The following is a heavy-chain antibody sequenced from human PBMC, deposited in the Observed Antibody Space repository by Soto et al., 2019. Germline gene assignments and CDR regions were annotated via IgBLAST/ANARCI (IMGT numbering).Heavy chain of an antibody. CDR1: GFTFSSYV. J-gene: IGHJ4*02. D-gene: IGHD2-2*02. Sequence: GGSLRLSCEASGFTFSSYVMTWVRQTPGKGLEWVSAISGSGGGTYYADSVKGRFTISRDNSKNTLFLQMNSLRAEDTALFYCAKDSCTTTSCYIDYWGQGTLVTVSS. CDR2: ISGSGGGT. CDR3: AKDSCTTTSCYIDY. V-gene: IGHV3-23*01.